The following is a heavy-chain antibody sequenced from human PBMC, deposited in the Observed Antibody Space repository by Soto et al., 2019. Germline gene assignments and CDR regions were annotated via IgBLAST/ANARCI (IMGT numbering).Heavy chain of an antibody. D-gene: IGHD3-9*01. CDR2: IYPGDFDT. Sequence: GEALKISWKGYGYTFSTSWIGWVRQMPGKGVELMGIIYPGDFDTRYSRSFQGQVTISADKSISTAYLQWSSLKASDSAIYYCARRRRDILTPYTGTLDXSGQGSLVTVSX. CDR1: GYTFSTSW. CDR3: ARRRRDILTPYTGTLDX. V-gene: IGHV5-51*01. J-gene: IGHJ4*02.